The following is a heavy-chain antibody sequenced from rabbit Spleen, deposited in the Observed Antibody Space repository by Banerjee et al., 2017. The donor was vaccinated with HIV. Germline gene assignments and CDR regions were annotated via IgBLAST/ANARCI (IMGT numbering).Heavy chain of an antibody. D-gene: IGHD7-1*01. Sequence: QEQLVESGGGLVKPGASLTLTCIASGVSFSGDSFSGDSYICWVRQAPGKGLEWIVCIDSGSSGFTYFATWAKGRFTISKTSSTTVTLQMTRLTAADTATYFCARDTGTSFSTYGMDLWGQGTLVTVS. J-gene: IGHJ6*01. CDR1: GVSFSGDSF. CDR3: ARDTGTSFSTYGMDL. V-gene: IGHV1S45*01. CDR2: IDSGSSGFT.